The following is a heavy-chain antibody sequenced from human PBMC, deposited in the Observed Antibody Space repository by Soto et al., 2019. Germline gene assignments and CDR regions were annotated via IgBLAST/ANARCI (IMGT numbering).Heavy chain of an antibody. CDR2: ISSSSSYT. D-gene: IGHD3-22*01. CDR1: GFTFSDYY. J-gene: IGHJ4*02. V-gene: IGHV3-11*06. CDR3: ARDRKYDSSAPHY. Sequence: SLRLSCAASGFTFSDYYMSWIRQPPGKGLEWVSYISSSSSYTNYADSVKGRFTISRDNAKNSLYLQMNSLRAEDTAVYYCARDRKYDSSAPHYWGQGTLVTVSS.